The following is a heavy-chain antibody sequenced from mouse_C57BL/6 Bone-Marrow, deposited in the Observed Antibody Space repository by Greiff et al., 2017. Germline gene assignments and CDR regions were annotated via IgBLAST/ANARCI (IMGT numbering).Heavy chain of an antibody. V-gene: IGHV1-69*01. D-gene: IGHD3-1*01. J-gene: IGHJ2*01. Sequence: QVQLQQPGAELVMPGASVKLSCKASGYTFTSYWMHWVKQRPGQGLEWIGEIDPSDSYTNYNQKFKGKSTLTVDKSSSTAYMQLSSLTSEDAAVYYCARGGYSPHYWGQGTTLTVSS. CDR2: IDPSDSYT. CDR1: GYTFTSYW. CDR3: ARGGYSPHY.